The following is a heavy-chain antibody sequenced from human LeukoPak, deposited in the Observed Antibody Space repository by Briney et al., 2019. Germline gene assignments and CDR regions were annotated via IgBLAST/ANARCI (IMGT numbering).Heavy chain of an antibody. CDR2: IYYSGST. CDR1: GGSISSYY. J-gene: IGHJ4*02. Sequence: SETLSLTCTVSGGSISSYYWSWIRQPPGKGLEWIGYIYYSGSTNYNPSLKSRVTISVDASKNQFSLKLSSVTAADTAVYYCVRRASYDFWSGYFDYWGQGTLVTVSS. CDR3: VRRASYDFWSGYFDY. D-gene: IGHD3-3*01. V-gene: IGHV4-59*08.